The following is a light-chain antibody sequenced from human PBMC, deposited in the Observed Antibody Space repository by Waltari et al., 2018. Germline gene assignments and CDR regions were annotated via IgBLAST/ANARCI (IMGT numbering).Light chain of an antibody. CDR3: QQYNKWLGYS. CDR1: QSIGTN. J-gene: IGKJ2*01. V-gene: IGKV3-15*01. Sequence: IVMTQSPATLSLSPGERATLSFSASQSIGTNLAWFQEKPGQAPRLLIYGASTRATGVPARFGGSGSGTDFTLVISSLQSEDFAVYYCQQYNKWLGYSFGQGTKLEIK. CDR2: GAS.